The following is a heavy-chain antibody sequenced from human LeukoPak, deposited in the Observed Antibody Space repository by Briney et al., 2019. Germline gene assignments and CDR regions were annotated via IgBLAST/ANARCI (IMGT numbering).Heavy chain of an antibody. CDR2: ISSSSSYI. J-gene: IGHJ4*02. V-gene: IGHV3-21*04. CDR1: GFTFSSYS. CDR3: AKGAGDTSRWFDF. Sequence: GGSLRLSCAASGFTFSSYSMNWVRQAPGKGLEWVSSISSSSSYIYYADSVKGRFTISRDNSKNTLYLQMNSLRAEDTAVYYCAKGAGDTSRWFDFWGQGTLVTVSS. D-gene: IGHD2-2*01.